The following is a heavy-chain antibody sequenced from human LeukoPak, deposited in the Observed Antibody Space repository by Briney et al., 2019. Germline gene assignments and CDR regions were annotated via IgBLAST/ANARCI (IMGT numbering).Heavy chain of an antibody. D-gene: IGHD3-3*01. V-gene: IGHV1-18*01. J-gene: IGHJ6*03. CDR1: GYTFTSYG. CDR2: ISAYNGNT. Sequence: ASVKVSCKASGYTFTSYGISWVRQAPGQGLEWMGWISAYNGNTNYAQKLQSRVTMTTDTSTSTAYMELRSLRSDDTAVYYCARISDFWSGYYITYMDVWGKGTTVTVSS. CDR3: ARISDFWSGYYITYMDV.